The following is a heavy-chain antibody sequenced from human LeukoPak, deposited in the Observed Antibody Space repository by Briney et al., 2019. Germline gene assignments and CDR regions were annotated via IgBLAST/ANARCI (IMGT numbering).Heavy chain of an antibody. D-gene: IGHD2-2*01. V-gene: IGHV3-23*01. Sequence: GGSLRLSCAASGFTFSSYAMSWVRQAPGKGLEWVSVISGSGGSTYYADSVKGRFTISRDNSKNTLYLQMNSLRAEDTAVYYCAKEGFAIVVVPAASDYWGQGTLVTVSS. CDR2: ISGSGGST. CDR1: GFTFSSYA. CDR3: AKEGFAIVVVPAASDY. J-gene: IGHJ4*02.